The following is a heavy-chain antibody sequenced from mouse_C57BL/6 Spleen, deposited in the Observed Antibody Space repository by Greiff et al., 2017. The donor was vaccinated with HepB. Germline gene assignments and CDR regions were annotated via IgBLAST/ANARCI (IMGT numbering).Heavy chain of an antibody. Sequence: EVQLQQSGPELVKPGASVKISCKASGYTFTDYYMNWVKQSHGKSLEWIGDINPNNGGTSYNQKFKGKATLTVDKSSSTAYMELRSLTSEDSAVYYCARSTTVLDYWGQGTTLTVSS. CDR3: ARSTTVLDY. CDR2: INPNNGGT. CDR1: GYTFTDYY. V-gene: IGHV1-26*01. J-gene: IGHJ2*01. D-gene: IGHD1-1*01.